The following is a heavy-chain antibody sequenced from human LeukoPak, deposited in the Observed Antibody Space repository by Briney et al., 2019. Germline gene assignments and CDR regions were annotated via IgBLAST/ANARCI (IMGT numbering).Heavy chain of an antibody. D-gene: IGHD3-3*01. V-gene: IGHV3-30-3*01. CDR2: MSYEETYK. CDR1: GFSVRDYA. J-gene: IGHJ5*02. CDR3: ARDFGVIRRS. Sequence: GGSLRLSCAASGFSVRDYAMHWVRQAPGKGLEWVAVMSYEETYKNYAEAVKGRFTISRDDSKNALFLQMSSLRPEDTAVYYCARDFGVIRRSWGQGTLVSVSS.